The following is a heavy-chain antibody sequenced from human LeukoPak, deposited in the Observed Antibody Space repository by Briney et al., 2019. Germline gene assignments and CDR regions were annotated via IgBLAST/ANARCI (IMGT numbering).Heavy chain of an antibody. Sequence: SETLSLTCTVSGDSMNNYYWSWIRQPPGKGLEWIGEINHSGSTNYNPSLKSRVTISVDTSKNQFSLKLSSVTAADTAVYYCAREGGLRYFDWLFDYFDYWGQGTLVTVSS. CDR1: GDSMNNYY. CDR2: INHSGST. CDR3: AREGGLRYFDWLFDYFDY. V-gene: IGHV4-34*01. D-gene: IGHD3-9*01. J-gene: IGHJ4*02.